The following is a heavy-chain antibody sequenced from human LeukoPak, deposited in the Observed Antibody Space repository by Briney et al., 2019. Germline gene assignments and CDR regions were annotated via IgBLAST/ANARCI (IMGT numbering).Heavy chain of an antibody. CDR2: INAGNGNT. CDR3: ARRGRGDGYFIDY. Sequence: ASVNVSCKASGYTFTSYAMHWVRQAPGQRLEWMGWINAGNGNTKYSQKFQGRVTITRDTSASTAYMELSSLRSEDTAVYYCARRGRGDGYFIDYWGQGTLVTVSS. CDR1: GYTFTSYA. V-gene: IGHV1-3*01. J-gene: IGHJ4*02. D-gene: IGHD5-24*01.